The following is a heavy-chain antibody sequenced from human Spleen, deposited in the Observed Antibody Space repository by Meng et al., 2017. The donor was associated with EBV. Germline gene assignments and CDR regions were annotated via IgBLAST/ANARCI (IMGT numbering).Heavy chain of an antibody. V-gene: IGHV4-4*02. J-gene: IGHJ5*02. CDR3: ARDRGAQYSGWFDP. Sequence: APLRASGPGLVKPSETLSLTCAVSGDSISSSNGWSWVRQPPGKGLEWIGEIYHSGSTNYNPSLKSRVTISIDKSENQFSLKLTSVTAADTALYYCARDRGAQYSGWFDPWGPGTLVTVSS. CDR1: GDSISSSNG. CDR2: IYHSGST. D-gene: IGHD6-6*01.